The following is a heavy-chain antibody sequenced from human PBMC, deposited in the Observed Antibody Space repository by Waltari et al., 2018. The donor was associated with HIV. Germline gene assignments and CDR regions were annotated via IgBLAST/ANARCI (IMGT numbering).Heavy chain of an antibody. J-gene: IGHJ4*02. CDR1: GFTFSSYA. CDR2: FSGSASST. D-gene: IGHD4-4*01. Sequence: EVQVLESGGGLVQPGGSLRLSCAASGFTFSSYAVGWVRQAPGKGVEWVSSFSGSASSTYYADSVKGRFTISSDNSKNTLYLQMNSLRAEDTAVYYCAKEVTPYYFDNWGQGTLVTVSS. CDR3: AKEVTPYYFDN. V-gene: IGHV3-23*01.